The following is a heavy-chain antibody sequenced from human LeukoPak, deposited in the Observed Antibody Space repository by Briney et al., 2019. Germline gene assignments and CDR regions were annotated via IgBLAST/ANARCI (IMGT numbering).Heavy chain of an antibody. J-gene: IGHJ4*02. CDR3: ARDQQWLPYEKNYFDY. Sequence: PGGSLRLSCAVSGFSFTNVWMNWVRQAPGKGLEWVGRIKNKDEGEKTDYAAPVKGRFTISRDNSKNTLYLQMNSLRAEDTAVYYCARDQQWLPYEKNYFDYWGQGTLVTVSS. D-gene: IGHD6-19*01. V-gene: IGHV3-15*07. CDR1: GFSFTNVW. CDR2: IKNKDEGEKT.